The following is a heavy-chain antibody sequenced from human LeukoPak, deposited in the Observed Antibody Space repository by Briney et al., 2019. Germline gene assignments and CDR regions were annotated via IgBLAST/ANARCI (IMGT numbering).Heavy chain of an antibody. CDR3: ARSRFYYYGSGSYYFDY. D-gene: IGHD3-10*01. CDR2: NNHSGST. CDR1: AGSFSGYY. Sequence: SETLSLTCAVDAGSFSGYYWSWIRQPPGKGLEWIGENNHSGSTNYNPSLKSRVTISVDTSKNQFSLKLSSVTAADTAVYYCARSRFYYYGSGSYYFDYWGQGTLVTVSS. V-gene: IGHV4-34*01. J-gene: IGHJ4*02.